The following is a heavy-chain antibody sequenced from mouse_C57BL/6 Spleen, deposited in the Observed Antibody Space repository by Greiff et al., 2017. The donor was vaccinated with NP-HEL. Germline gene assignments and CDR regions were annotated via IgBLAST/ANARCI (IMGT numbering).Heavy chain of an antibody. Sequence: VQLQQPGAELVRPGSSVKLSCKASGYTFTSYWMHWVKQRPIQGLEWIGNIDPSDSETHYNQKFKDKATLTVDKSSSTAYMQLSSLTSEDSAVYYCARGWDRDWYFDVWGTGTTVTVSS. J-gene: IGHJ1*03. CDR2: IDPSDSET. V-gene: IGHV1-52*01. CDR1: GYTFTSYW. CDR3: ARGWDRDWYFDV. D-gene: IGHD3-3*01.